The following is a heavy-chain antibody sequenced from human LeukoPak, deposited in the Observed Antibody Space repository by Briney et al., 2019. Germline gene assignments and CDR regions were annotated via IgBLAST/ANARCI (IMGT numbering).Heavy chain of an antibody. CDR1: GGSISSGSYY. J-gene: IGHJ4*02. CDR2: IYTSGST. V-gene: IGHV4-61*02. CDR3: ARAHDYGKVFDY. D-gene: IGHD4-17*01. Sequence: SQTLSLTCTVSGGSISSGSYYWSWIRQPAGKGLEWIGRIYTSGSTNYNHSLKSRDTISVDTPKNQFSLKLSSVTAADTAVYYCARAHDYGKVFDYWGQGTLVTVSS.